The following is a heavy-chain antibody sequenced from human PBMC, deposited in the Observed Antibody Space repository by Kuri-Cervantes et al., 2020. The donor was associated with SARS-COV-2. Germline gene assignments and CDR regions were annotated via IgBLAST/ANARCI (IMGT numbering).Heavy chain of an antibody. Sequence: ASVKVSCKVSGYTLTELSMHWVRQAPGKGLEWMGWMNPNSGNTGYAQKFQGRVTMTRNTSISTAYMELSSLRSEDTAVYYCARGEVVVAATHYYYYYGMDVWGQGTTVTVSS. D-gene: IGHD2-15*01. CDR2: MNPNSGNT. V-gene: IGHV1-8*01. CDR1: GYTLTELS. CDR3: ARGEVVVAATHYYYYYGMDV. J-gene: IGHJ6*02.